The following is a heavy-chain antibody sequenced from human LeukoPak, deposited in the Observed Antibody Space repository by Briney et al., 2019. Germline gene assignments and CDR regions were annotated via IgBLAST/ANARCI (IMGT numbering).Heavy chain of an antibody. V-gene: IGHV4-59*01. CDR1: GGSISSYY. D-gene: IGHD1-26*01. Sequence: SETLSLSCAVSGGSISSYYWSWIRQPPGKGLEWVGYINCSGSNNYNTYLMSRGTISSETSNNKLPQMLSSGTAADATVYYFARVVRGSPPYLDYWGQGTLVTVSS. J-gene: IGHJ4*02. CDR3: ARVVRGSPPYLDY. CDR2: INCSGSN.